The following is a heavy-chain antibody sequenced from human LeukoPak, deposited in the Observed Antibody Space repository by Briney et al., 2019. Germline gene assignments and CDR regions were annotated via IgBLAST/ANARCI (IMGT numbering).Heavy chain of an antibody. CDR2: ISGSGSVI. CDR3: ARERNYCGGDCYLN. CDR1: GFTFSTYE. V-gene: IGHV3-48*03. Sequence: PGGSLRLSCAASGFTFSTYEMNWVRQAPGKGLEWVSYISGSGSVIQYADSVKGRFIISRDNAKNSLYLQISSLRAEDTAVYYCARERNYCGGDCYLNWGQGTLVTVFS. J-gene: IGHJ4*02. D-gene: IGHD2-21*02.